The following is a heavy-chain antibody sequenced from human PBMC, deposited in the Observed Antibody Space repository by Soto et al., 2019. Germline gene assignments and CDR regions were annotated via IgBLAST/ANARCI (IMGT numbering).Heavy chain of an antibody. CDR2: ISVSGGST. D-gene: IGHD3-3*01. J-gene: IGHJ6*01. V-gene: IGHV3-23*01. Sequence: EVQLLESGGGLVQPGGSLRLSCAASGFTFPTYAMNWVRQAPGKGLEWVSGISVSGGSTHYADSVKVPFTISRDNSQNTLSLELNSLIAEDTAVYYCAKVIDHVYDDFWSGYGYNGINVWGQGTRVTVSS. CDR1: GFTFPTYA. CDR3: AKVIDHVYDDFWSGYGYNGINV.